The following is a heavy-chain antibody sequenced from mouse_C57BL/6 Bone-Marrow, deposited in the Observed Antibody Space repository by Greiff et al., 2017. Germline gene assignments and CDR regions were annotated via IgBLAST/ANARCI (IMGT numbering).Heavy chain of an antibody. J-gene: IGHJ3*01. CDR3: ARSLLLCAY. Sequence: QVQLKQSGAELARPGASVKLSCKASGYTFTSYGISWVKQRTGQGLEWIGEIYPRSGNTYYNEKFKGKATLTADKSSSTAYMELRSLTSEDSAVYFCARSLLLCAYWGLGTLVTVSA. CDR2: IYPRSGNT. CDR1: GYTFTSYG. V-gene: IGHV1-81*01. D-gene: IGHD1-1*01.